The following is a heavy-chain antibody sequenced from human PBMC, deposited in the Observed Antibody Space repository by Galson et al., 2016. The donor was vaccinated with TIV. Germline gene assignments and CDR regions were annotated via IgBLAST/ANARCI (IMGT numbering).Heavy chain of an antibody. D-gene: IGHD4-17*01. CDR2: ISAGATNT. Sequence: SLRLSCAAAGFRFFDFEMSWVRQAPEKGLEWVSGISAGATNTYYADSVGGRFTISRDNSNNILYLQMDSLQLEDTAVYFCAKDRGHYEALDSWGQGTLVTVSS. V-gene: IGHV3-23*01. J-gene: IGHJ4*02. CDR3: AKDRGHYEALDS. CDR1: GFRFFDFE.